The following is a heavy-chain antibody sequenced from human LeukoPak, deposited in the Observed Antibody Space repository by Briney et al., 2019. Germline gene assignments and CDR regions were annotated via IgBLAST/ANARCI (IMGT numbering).Heavy chain of an antibody. CDR3: AAKYSSGWYEDAFDI. CDR2: IVVGSGNT. Sequence: SVKVSCKASGFTFTSSAMQWVRQARGQRLEWIGWIVVGSGNTNYAQKFQERVTITRDKSTSTAYMELSSLRSEDTAVYYCAAKYSSGWYEDAFDIWGQGTMVTVSS. V-gene: IGHV1-58*02. D-gene: IGHD6-19*01. J-gene: IGHJ3*02. CDR1: GFTFTSSA.